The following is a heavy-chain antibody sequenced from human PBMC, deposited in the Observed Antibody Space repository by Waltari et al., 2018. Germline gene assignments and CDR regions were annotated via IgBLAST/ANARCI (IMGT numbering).Heavy chain of an antibody. CDR2: IKQDGSEK. D-gene: IGHD3-16*01. V-gene: IGHV3-7*01. J-gene: IGHJ4*02. CDR1: GFTFSDYW. Sequence: EVRLVESGGVLVQLGGSLSLSCAASGFTFSDYWMSWVRQAPGQGLEWVANIKQDGSEKYQVDPVKGRFTISRDNAKNSLYLQMNSLRAEDSAVYFCARGGSWAIDYWGQGTLVTVSS. CDR3: ARGGSWAIDY.